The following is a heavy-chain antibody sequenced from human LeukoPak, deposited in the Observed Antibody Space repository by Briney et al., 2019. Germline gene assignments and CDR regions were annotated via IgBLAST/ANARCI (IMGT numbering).Heavy chain of an antibody. CDR3: ARDLDGPAALYY. V-gene: IGHV1-2*02. CDR1: GYIFTDYY. CDR2: LNPNSGDT. Sequence: ASVTVSCKASGYIFTDYYLHWLRQAPGQGLEWMGWLNPNSGDTSYAQKFQGRVTMTTDAAISTLYMELNRLRSDDSAIYYCARDLDGPAALYYWGQGTLVTVSS. J-gene: IGHJ4*02. D-gene: IGHD2-2*01.